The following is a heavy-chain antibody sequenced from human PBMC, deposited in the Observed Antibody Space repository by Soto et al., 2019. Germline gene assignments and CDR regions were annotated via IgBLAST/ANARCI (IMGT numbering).Heavy chain of an antibody. Sequence: QVQLVESGGGVVQPGRSLRLSCAASGFTFSSYGMHWVRQAPGKGLEWVAVISYDGSNKYYADSVKGRFTISRDNSKNTLYLQMNSLRAEDTAVYYCAKDYRNWTYYYCGMDVWGQGTTVTVSS. V-gene: IGHV3-30*18. J-gene: IGHJ6*02. CDR3: AKDYRNWTYYYCGMDV. CDR1: GFTFSSYG. CDR2: ISYDGSNK. D-gene: IGHD1-1*01.